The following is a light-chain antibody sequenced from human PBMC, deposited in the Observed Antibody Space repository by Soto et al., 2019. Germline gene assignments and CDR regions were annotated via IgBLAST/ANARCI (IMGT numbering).Light chain of an antibody. J-gene: IGLJ2*01. CDR3: SSYPRPPTPVV. V-gene: IGLV2-14*01. CDR2: EVD. CDR1: SSDIGSYPY. Sequence: QSVLTQPASVSGSPGQSITISCTGTSSDIGSYPYVSWYQQHPGKVPKLMIYEVDNRPSGVSNRFSGSKSGNTASLTISGPQAEDGGDYNCSSYPRPPTPVVFGGGTKL.